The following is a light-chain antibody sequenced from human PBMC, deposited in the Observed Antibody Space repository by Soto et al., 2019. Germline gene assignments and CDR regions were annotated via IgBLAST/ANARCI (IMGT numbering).Light chain of an antibody. J-gene: IGLJ3*02. V-gene: IGLV2-23*03. CDR2: EGS. Sequence: QSALTQPASVSGSPGQSITISCTGTSSDVGSYNLVSWYQQHPGKDPKLMIYEGSKRPSGVSNRFSGSNSGNTASLTISGLQAEDEDDYYCCSYAYSSTFWVFGGGTKLTVL. CDR1: SSDVGSYNL. CDR3: CSYAYSSTFWV.